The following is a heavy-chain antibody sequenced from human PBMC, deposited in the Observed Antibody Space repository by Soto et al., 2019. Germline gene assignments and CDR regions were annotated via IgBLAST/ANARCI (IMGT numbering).Heavy chain of an antibody. V-gene: IGHV4-34*01. D-gene: IGHD3-10*01. CDR1: GGSFSGYY. J-gene: IGHJ6*02. CDR3: ARSYGSGSNYGMGV. CDR2: INHSGST. Sequence: PSETLSLTCAVYGGSFSGYYWSWIRQPPGKGLEWIGEINHSGSTNYDPSLKSRVTISVDTSKNQFSLKLSSVTAADTAVYYCARSYGSGSNYGMGVWGQGTTVTVSS.